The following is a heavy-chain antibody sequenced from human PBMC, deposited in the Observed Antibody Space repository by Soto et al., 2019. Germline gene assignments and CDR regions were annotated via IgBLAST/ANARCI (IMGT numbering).Heavy chain of an antibody. J-gene: IGHJ6*03. D-gene: IGHD4-17*01. CDR3: ARLYGSSHSYDLDV. CDR1: GGSVSSGSYY. CDR2: INQSGST. V-gene: IGHV4-61*01. Sequence: SETLSLTCTVSGGSVSSGSYYWSWIRQPPGKGLEWIGEINQSGSTNHNPSLRSRVTLSVDTSKNQFSLILSSVTAADTAMYYCARLYGSSHSYDLDVWGQGTAVTVSS.